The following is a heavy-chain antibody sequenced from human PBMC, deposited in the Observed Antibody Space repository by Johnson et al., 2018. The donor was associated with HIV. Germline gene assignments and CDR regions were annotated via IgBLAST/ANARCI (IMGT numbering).Heavy chain of an antibody. D-gene: IGHD5-18*01. CDR1: GFTFRDYY. CDR3: ARDQTFQLWSDAFDF. CDR2: ISSSGSTI. J-gene: IGHJ3*01. V-gene: IGHV3-11*04. Sequence: QVQLVESGGGLVKPGGSLRLSCAASGFTFRDYYMSWIRQAPGKGLEWVSYISSSGSTIYYADSVKGRFTISRDNAKKSLYLQMNSLRAEDTAVYYCARDQTFQLWSDAFDFWGQGTMVTVSS.